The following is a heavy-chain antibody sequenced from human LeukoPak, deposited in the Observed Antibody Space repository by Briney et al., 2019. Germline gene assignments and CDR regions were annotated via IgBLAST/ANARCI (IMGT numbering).Heavy chain of an antibody. CDR1: GYTFTGYY. Sequence: GASVKVSCKASGYTFTGYYMHWVRQAPGQGLEWMGRINPNSGGTNYAQKFQGRVTMTRDTSISTAYMELSSLRSEDTAMYYCARGVTAESHWGQGTLVTVSS. CDR3: ARGVTAESH. D-gene: IGHD6-19*01. CDR2: INPNSGGT. V-gene: IGHV1-2*06. J-gene: IGHJ4*02.